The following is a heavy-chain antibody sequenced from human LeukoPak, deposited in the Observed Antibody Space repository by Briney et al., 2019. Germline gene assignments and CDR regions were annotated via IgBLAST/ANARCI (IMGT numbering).Heavy chain of an antibody. Sequence: ASVKVSCKVSGYTLTELSMHWVRQAPGKGLEWMGGFDPEDGETIYAQKFQGRVTMTEDTSTDTAYMELSSLRSEDTAVYYCATVPVGATQHWYFDLWGRGTLVTVSS. CDR3: ATVPVGATQHWYFDL. CDR2: FDPEDGET. CDR1: GYTLTELS. J-gene: IGHJ2*01. D-gene: IGHD1-26*01. V-gene: IGHV1-24*01.